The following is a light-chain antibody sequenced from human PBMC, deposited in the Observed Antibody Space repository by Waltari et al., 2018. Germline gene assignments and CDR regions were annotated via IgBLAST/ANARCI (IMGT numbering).Light chain of an antibody. Sequence: DIVMTQSPDSLTVSLGERATSNCKSSQNVVNSANNKNSLAWYQQKPGQSPQLLIYWASIRESGVPDRFSGSGSATDFTLTISSLQAEDVAVYYCQQYYRVPFTFGPGTRVEIK. J-gene: IGKJ3*01. CDR2: WAS. CDR3: QQYYRVPFT. V-gene: IGKV4-1*01. CDR1: QNVVNSANNKNS.